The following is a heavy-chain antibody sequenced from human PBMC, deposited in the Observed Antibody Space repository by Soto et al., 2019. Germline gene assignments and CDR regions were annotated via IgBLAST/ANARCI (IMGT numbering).Heavy chain of an antibody. CDR2: IIPIFGTA. CDR3: ASALGSGSYYNPGY. J-gene: IGHJ4*02. D-gene: IGHD3-10*01. V-gene: IGHV1-69*13. Sequence: ASVKFSCKASGGTFSSYAISWVRQAPGQGLEWMGGIIPIFGTANYAQKFQGRVTITADESTSTAYMELSSLRSEDTAVYYCASALGSGSYYNPGYWGQGTLVTSPQ. CDR1: GGTFSSYA.